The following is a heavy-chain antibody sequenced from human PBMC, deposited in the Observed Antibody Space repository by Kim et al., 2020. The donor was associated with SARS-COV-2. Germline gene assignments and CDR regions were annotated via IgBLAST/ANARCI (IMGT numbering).Heavy chain of an antibody. Sequence: SKYYADSVKGRITSSRDNAKTTLDLQMNSLRDEDTAVYYCARDREGYFAYWGQGTLVTVSS. V-gene: IGHV3-53*01. CDR2: SK. J-gene: IGHJ4*02. CDR3: ARDREGYFAY.